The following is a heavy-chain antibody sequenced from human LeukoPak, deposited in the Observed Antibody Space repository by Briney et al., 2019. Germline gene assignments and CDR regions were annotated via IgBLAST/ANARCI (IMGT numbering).Heavy chain of an antibody. CDR3: AKEHYYGSGSYSY. Sequence: GGSPRLSCAASGFTFSSYAMSWVRQAPGKGLEWVSAISGSGGSIYYADSVKGRFTISRDNSKNTLYLQMNSLRAEDTAVYYCAKEHYYGSGSYSYWGQGTLVTVSS. CDR1: GFTFSSYA. V-gene: IGHV3-23*01. CDR2: ISGSGGSI. D-gene: IGHD3-10*01. J-gene: IGHJ4*02.